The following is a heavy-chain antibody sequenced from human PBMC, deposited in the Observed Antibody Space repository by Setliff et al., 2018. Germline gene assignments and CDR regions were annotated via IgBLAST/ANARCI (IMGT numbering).Heavy chain of an antibody. V-gene: IGHV1-69*10. CDR1: GGTFSSYA. CDR2: IIPILGIA. D-gene: IGHD3-22*01. J-gene: IGHJ4*02. Sequence: SVKVSCKASGGTFSSYAISWVRQAPGQGLEWMGGIIPILGIANYAQKFQGRVTITADESTSTAYMELRSLRSEDTAVYYCARSYYYDSSGYYTHPDCWGQGTLVTVSS. CDR3: ARSYYYDSSGYYTHPDC.